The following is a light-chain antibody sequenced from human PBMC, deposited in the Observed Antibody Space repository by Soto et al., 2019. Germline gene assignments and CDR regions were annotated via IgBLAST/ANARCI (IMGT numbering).Light chain of an antibody. CDR3: QQYKNWPPLT. J-gene: IGKJ4*01. Sequence: EIVMTQSPATLSVSPGERATLSCRASQSVRNSLAWYQQKPGQAPRLLIYGASTRATGIPARFSGSGSGTDFTLTISSLQSEDFAVYYCQQYKNWPPLTFGGGTKVEIK. CDR1: QSVRNS. CDR2: GAS. V-gene: IGKV3-15*01.